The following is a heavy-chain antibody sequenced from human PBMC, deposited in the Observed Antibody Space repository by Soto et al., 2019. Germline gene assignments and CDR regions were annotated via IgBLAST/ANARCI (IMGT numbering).Heavy chain of an antibody. J-gene: IGHJ5*02. V-gene: IGHV3-74*01. CDR1: GFTFSSYW. CDR3: ARVQLRSTGWYP. Sequence: PGGSLILSCAASGFTFSSYWMHWVRQAPGKGLVWVSRINSDGSSTSYADSVEGRFTISRDNAKNMLYLQMNSLRADDTAIYYCARVQLRSTGWYPWGQGTLVTVSS. CDR2: INSDGSST. D-gene: IGHD6-19*01.